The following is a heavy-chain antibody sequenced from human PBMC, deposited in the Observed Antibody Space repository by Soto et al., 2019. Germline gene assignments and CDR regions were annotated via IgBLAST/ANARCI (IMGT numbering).Heavy chain of an antibody. CDR3: AWGTVTTFGYSYFNGLDV. Sequence: QVQLVQSGAEVKKPGASVKVSCKASGYTFTSYDINWVRQATGQGLEWMGWMNPNSGNTGYAQKFQGRVTMTRNTSISTAYMELSSLTSEDTAVYYCAWGTVTTFGYSYFNGLDVWGQGTTVTVSS. CDR1: GYTFTSYD. J-gene: IGHJ6*02. V-gene: IGHV1-8*01. D-gene: IGHD4-4*01. CDR2: MNPNSGNT.